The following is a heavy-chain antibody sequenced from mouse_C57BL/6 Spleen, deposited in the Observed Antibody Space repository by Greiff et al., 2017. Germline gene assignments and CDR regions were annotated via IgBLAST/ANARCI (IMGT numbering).Heavy chain of an antibody. V-gene: IGHV1-69*01. CDR1: GYTFTSYW. J-gene: IGHJ2*01. Sequence: VKLQESGAELVMPGASVKLSCKASGYTFTSYWMHWVKQRPGQGLEWIGEIDPSDSYTNYNQKFKGKSTLTVDKSSSTAYMQLSSLTSEDSAVYYCARRDGSSSYYFDYWGQGTTLTVSS. D-gene: IGHD1-1*01. CDR3: ARRDGSSSYYFDY. CDR2: IDPSDSYT.